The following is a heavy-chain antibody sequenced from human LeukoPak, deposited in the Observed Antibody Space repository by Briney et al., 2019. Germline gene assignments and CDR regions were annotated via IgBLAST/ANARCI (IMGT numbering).Heavy chain of an antibody. CDR1: GGSFSGYY. D-gene: IGHD6-6*01. CDR3: ARVRAARPNYYYYYGMDV. CDR2: INHSGST. V-gene: IGHV4-34*01. J-gene: IGHJ6*02. Sequence: SETLSLTCAVCGGSFSGYYWSWIRQPPGKGLEWIGEINHSGSTNYNPSLKSRVTISVDTSKNQFSLKLSSVTAADTAVYYCARVRAARPNYYYYYGMDVWGQGTTVTVSS.